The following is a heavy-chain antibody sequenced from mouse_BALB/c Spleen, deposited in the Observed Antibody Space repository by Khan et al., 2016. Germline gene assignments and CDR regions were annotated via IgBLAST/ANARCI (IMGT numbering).Heavy chain of an antibody. V-gene: IGHV9-3-1*01. J-gene: IGHJ3*01. CDR1: GYTFTNYG. D-gene: IGHD2-13*01. Sequence: QIQLVQSGPELKKPGETVKISCKASGYTFTNYGMNWVKQAQGKGLKWMGWINTYTGESTYADDFKGRFAISLQTSASTAYLQINNLKNEDTAAYFCAVGGDYGGFASWGQGTLVTVSA. CDR3: AVGGDYGGFAS. CDR2: INTYTGES.